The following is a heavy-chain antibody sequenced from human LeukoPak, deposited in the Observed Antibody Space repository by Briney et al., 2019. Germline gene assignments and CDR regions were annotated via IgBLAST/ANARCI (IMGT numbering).Heavy chain of an antibody. J-gene: IGHJ5*02. D-gene: IGHD3-3*01. Sequence: SETLSLTCTVSGGSISSSSYYWGWIRQPPGKGLEWIGSIYYSGSTYYNPSLKSRVTISVDTSKNQFSLKLSSVTAADTAVYYCARQARQPYYDFWSGYWGFDPQGQGTLVTVSS. CDR3: ARQARQPYYDFWSGYWGFDP. CDR2: IYYSGST. CDR1: GGSISSSSYY. V-gene: IGHV4-39*01.